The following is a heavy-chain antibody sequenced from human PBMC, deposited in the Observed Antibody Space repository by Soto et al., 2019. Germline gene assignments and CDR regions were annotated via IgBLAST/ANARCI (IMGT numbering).Heavy chain of an antibody. V-gene: IGHV2-26*04. J-gene: IGHJ5*02. CDR2: IFSNDEK. D-gene: IGHD6-13*01. CDR3: ASTYSTSWYWFDP. Sequence: QVTVKESGPVLVKPTETLTLTCTVSGFSLSNAGLGVSWIRQPPGKALEWLAHIFSNDEKSYSTSLKSRLTISKDTSNSQVVLTMTIMDPVDTATYYCASTYSTSWYWFDPWGQGTLVTVSS. CDR1: GFSLSNAGLG.